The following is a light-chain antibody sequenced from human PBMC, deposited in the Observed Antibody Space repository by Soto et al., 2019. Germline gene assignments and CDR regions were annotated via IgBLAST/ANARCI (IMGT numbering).Light chain of an antibody. Sequence: PEERATLSCRASQSVAGSLAWYQQKPGQAPRLLIYDISTRAAAIPARFSGSGSGTDFTLTISSLQPEDIGTYYCQRYDDAPLTFGGGTKVDI. J-gene: IGKJ4*01. CDR2: DIS. V-gene: IGKV3-11*01. CDR3: QRYDDAPLT. CDR1: QSVAGS.